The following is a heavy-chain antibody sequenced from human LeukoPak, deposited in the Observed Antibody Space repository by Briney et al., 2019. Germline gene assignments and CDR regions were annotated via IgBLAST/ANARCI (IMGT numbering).Heavy chain of an antibody. Sequence: GGSLRLSCAASGFTFTSYSMNWVRQAPGKGLEWISYISSSSSTIYYADYAKGRFTISRDNARNSMYLQMNSLRAEDTAVYYCARDHHRRYYDDQARNTFDIWGQETMVTVSS. D-gene: IGHD3-22*01. CDR3: ARDHHRRYYDDQARNTFDI. J-gene: IGHJ3*02. CDR1: GFTFTSYS. CDR2: ISSSSSTI. V-gene: IGHV3-48*01.